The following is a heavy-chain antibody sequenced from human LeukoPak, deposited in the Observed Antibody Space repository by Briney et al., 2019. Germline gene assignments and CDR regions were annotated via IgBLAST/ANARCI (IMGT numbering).Heavy chain of an antibody. CDR3: ARGGPPHYSSGWYPRYYYYYGMDV. J-gene: IGHJ6*02. CDR1: GGSFSGYY. V-gene: IGHV4-34*01. CDR2: INHSGST. D-gene: IGHD6-19*01. Sequence: PSETLSLTCAVYGGSFSGYYWSWIRQPPGKGLEWIGEINHSGSTNYNPSLKSRVTISVDTSKNQFSLKLSSVTAADTAVYYCARGGPPHYSSGWYPRYYYYYGMDVWGQGTSVTVSS.